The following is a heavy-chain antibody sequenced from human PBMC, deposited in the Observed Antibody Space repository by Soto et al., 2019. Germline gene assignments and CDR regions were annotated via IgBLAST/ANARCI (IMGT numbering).Heavy chain of an antibody. CDR1: GGTFSSYA. CDR2: IIPIFGTA. V-gene: IGHV1-69*12. D-gene: IGHD2-15*01. Sequence: QVQLVQSGAAVKKPGSSVKVSCKASGGTFSSYAISWVRQAPGQGLEWMGGIIPIFGTANYAQKFQGRVTITADESTSTAYMERSSRRSEDTAVYYCARTGYCSGGSCYTGYFQHWGQGTLVTVSS. J-gene: IGHJ1*01. CDR3: ARTGYCSGGSCYTGYFQH.